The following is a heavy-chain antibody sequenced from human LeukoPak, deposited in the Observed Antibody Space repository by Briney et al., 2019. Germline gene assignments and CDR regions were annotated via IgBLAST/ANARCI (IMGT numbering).Heavy chain of an antibody. D-gene: IGHD1-1*01. Sequence: GGSLRLSCAASGFTFSSYGMHWVRQVPGLGLEWVAHINHEGGGIQYVDSVKGRFTISRDNAKGSVYLQMNSLRAEDTAIYHCATYINWVAGDVWGQGTTVIVSS. J-gene: IGHJ6*02. V-gene: IGHV3-7*01. CDR3: ATYINWVAGDV. CDR1: GFTFSSYG. CDR2: INHEGGGI.